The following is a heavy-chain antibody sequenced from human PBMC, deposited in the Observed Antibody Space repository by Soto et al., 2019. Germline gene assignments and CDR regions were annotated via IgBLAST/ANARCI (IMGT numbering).Heavy chain of an antibody. J-gene: IGHJ6*02. CDR3: AGLGPALRYFGWAGNMDV. CDR2: IYYSGST. D-gene: IGHD3-9*01. CDR1: GGSISSSSYY. Sequence: QLQLQESGPGLVKPSETLSLTCTVSGGSISSSSYYWGWIRQPPGKGLEWIGSIYYSGSTYYNPSLKIRVTISVDTSKNQFSLKLSSVTAADTAMYYCAGLGPALRYFGWAGNMDVWGQGTTVTVSS. V-gene: IGHV4-39*01.